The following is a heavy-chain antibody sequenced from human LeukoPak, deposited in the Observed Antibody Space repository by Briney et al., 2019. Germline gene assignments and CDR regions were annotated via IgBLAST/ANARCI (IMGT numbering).Heavy chain of an antibody. V-gene: IGHV3-74*03. Sequence: GGSLRLSCAASGFTFSSYWMHWVRQAPGKGLVWVSRVNTDGRTTTYAVSVKGRFTITRDNAKNTLNLQMNSLRAGDTAVYYCVRTKYYYDTSGHPYPTWFDPWGQGTLVTVSS. D-gene: IGHD3-22*01. CDR2: VNTDGRTT. CDR3: VRTKYYYDTSGHPYPTWFDP. J-gene: IGHJ5*02. CDR1: GFTFSSYW.